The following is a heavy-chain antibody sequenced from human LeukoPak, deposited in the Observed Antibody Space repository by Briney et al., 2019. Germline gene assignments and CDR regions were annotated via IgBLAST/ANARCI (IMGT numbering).Heavy chain of an antibody. CDR1: GYSISSGYY. CDR2: IYHSGST. CDR3: ARDGYYGDYVFDTHDWFDP. V-gene: IGHV4-38-2*02. Sequence: SETLSLTCTVSGYSISSGYYWGWIRQPPGKGLEWIGSIYHSGSTYYNPSLKSRVTISVDTSKNQFYLKLSSVTAADTAVYYCARDGYYGDYVFDTHDWFDPWGQGTLVTVSS. J-gene: IGHJ5*02. D-gene: IGHD4-17*01.